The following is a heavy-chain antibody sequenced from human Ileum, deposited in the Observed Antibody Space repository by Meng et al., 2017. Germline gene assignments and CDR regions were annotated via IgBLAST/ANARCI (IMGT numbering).Heavy chain of an antibody. CDR3: ARLTEYGGNSPYVY. V-gene: IGHV3-74*01. J-gene: IGHJ4*02. CDR1: GFTFSSYW. D-gene: IGHD4-23*01. Sequence: GESLKISCAASGFTFSSYWMHWVRQAPGKGLVWVSRINSDGSSTSYADSVKGRFTISRNNAKNTLYLQMNSLRAEDTAVYYCARLTEYGGNSPYVYWGQGTLVTVSS. CDR2: INSDGSST.